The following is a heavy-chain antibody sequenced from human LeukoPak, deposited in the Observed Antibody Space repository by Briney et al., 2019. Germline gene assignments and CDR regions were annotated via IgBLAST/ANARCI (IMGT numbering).Heavy chain of an antibody. J-gene: IGHJ4*02. CDR1: GFTFSSYW. D-gene: IGHD1-26*01. V-gene: IGHV3-74*01. CDR3: AGEGYSGSYIGG. Sequence: GGSLRLSCAASGFTFSSYWMHWVRQAPGKGLVWVSRINTDGSSTSYADSVKGRFTISRDNAKNTLYLQMNSLRAEDTAVYYCAGEGYSGSYIGGWGQGTLVTVSS. CDR2: INTDGSST.